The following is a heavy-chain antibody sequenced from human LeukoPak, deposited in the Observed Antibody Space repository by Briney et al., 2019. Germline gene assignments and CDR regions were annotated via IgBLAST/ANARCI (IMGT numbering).Heavy chain of an antibody. V-gene: IGHV1-2*02. CDR3: ARDLSYCSGGSCYRRNWFDP. Sequence: GASVKVSCKASGYTFTGYYMHWVRPAPGQGLEWMGWINPNSGGTNYAQKFQGRVTMTRDASISTAYMELSRLRSDDTAVYYCARDLSYCSGGSCYRRNWFDPWGQGTLVTVSS. D-gene: IGHD2-15*01. CDR1: GYTFTGYY. J-gene: IGHJ5*02. CDR2: INPNSGGT.